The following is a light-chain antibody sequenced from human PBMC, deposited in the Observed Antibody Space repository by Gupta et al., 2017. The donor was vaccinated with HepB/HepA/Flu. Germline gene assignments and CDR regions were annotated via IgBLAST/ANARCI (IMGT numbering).Light chain of an antibody. CDR3: SECDDSLRAYFV. CDR2: SNN. CDR1: SSNIGSYY. J-gene: IGLJ2*01. V-gene: IGLV1-47*02. Sequence: QSVLTQPPSTSGTPGQRVTISCSGSSSNIGSYYVYWYQQLPGPAPKLLIYSNNQRPTAVPARFSCANSCTSASLVISGLRYEDEADDYCSECDDSLRAYFVFGGGTKLTVL.